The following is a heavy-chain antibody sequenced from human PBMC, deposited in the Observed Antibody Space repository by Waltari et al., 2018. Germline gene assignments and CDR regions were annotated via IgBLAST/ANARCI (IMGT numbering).Heavy chain of an antibody. CDR3: ASERWELLGGNANYYYGMDV. CDR2: IYHSGST. Sequence: QVQLQESGPGLVKPSETLSLTCAVSGYSISSGYYWGWIRQPPGKGLEWIGSIYHSGSTYYNPSLKSRVTISVDTSKNQFSLKLSSVTAADTAVYYCASERWELLGGNANYYYGMDVWGQGTTVTVSS. J-gene: IGHJ6*02. CDR1: GYSISSGYY. D-gene: IGHD1-26*01. V-gene: IGHV4-38-2*01.